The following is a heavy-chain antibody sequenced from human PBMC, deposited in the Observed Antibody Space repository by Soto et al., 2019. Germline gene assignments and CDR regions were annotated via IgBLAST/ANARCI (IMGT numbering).Heavy chain of an antibody. CDR1: GYSFTSYW. CDR2: IDPSDSYT. CDR3: ARGMRYYYGMDV. J-gene: IGHJ6*02. V-gene: IGHV5-10-1*01. Sequence: GESLKISCKGSGYSFTSYWISWVLQMPGEGLEWMVRIDPSDSYTNYSPSFQGHVTISADKSISTAYLQWSSLKASDTAMYYCARGMRYYYGMDVWGQGTTVTVSS.